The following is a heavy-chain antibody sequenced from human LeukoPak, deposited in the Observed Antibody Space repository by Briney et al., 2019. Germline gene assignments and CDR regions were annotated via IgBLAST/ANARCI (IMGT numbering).Heavy chain of an antibody. Sequence: GGSLRLSCAASGFTFNNYAMHWVRQAPGKGLEWVSIMSSDGGYEYYADSVKGRFTISRDDAKNLVYLQMNSLRAEDTAVYYCTYLRTPYYNDKWVDPWGQGALVTVSS. CDR2: MSSDGGYE. V-gene: IGHV3-30*07. J-gene: IGHJ5*02. D-gene: IGHD3/OR15-3a*01. CDR3: TYLRTPYYNDKWVDP. CDR1: GFTFNNYA.